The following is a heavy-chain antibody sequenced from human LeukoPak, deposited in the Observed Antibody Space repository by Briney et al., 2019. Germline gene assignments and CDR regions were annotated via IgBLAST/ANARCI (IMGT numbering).Heavy chain of an antibody. CDR2: FYTDGST. CDR3: ARGPHSGSFYGFDY. Sequence: GGSLRLSCAASGLIVSNNYMSWVRQAPGKGLEWVSVFYTDGSTYYADSVKGRFTTSRDISKNTMYLQMNNLRAEDTAVYYCARGPHSGSFYGFDYWGQGTLVTVSS. CDR1: GLIVSNNY. V-gene: IGHV3-66*02. J-gene: IGHJ4*02. D-gene: IGHD1-26*01.